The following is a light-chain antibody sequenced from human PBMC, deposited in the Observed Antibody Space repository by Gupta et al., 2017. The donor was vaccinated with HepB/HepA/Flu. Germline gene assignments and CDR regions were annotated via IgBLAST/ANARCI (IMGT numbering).Light chain of an antibody. J-gene: IGLJ1*01. Sequence: SYEVTQPPSVSVSPGQTASITCSGDKLGDKSVCWYQQKPGQSPLLVIYQDDRRPSEIPERLSGSKSGNTATLTIRGTQTLDEADYYCQSWDTNSYVFGTGTHFTVL. CDR3: QSWDTNSYV. CDR1: KLGDKS. CDR2: QDD. V-gene: IGLV3-1*01.